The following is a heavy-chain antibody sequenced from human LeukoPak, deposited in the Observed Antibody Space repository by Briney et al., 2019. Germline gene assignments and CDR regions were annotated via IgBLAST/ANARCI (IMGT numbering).Heavy chain of an antibody. D-gene: IGHD3-3*01. CDR2: INHSGST. CDR3: ARALYYDFWSGHSQTYYFDY. CDR1: GGSFSGYY. Sequence: TSETLSLTCAVYGGSFSGYYWSWIRQPPGKGLEWIGEINHSGSTNYNPSLKSRVTISVDTSKNQFSLKLSSVTAADTAVYYCARALYYDFWSGHSQTYYFDYWGPGRLVTVSS. V-gene: IGHV4-34*01. J-gene: IGHJ4*02.